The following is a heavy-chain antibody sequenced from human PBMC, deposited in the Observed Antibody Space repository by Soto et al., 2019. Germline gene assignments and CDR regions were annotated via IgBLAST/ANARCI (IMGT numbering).Heavy chain of an antibody. CDR3: VMVDNYVTPTPQDV. D-gene: IGHD3-16*01. V-gene: IGHV1-18*01. Sequence: QVQLVQSGDEVKKPGASVKVSCKASGYIFVNYGIAWVRQAPGQGLEWMGWISPYTGNTHSATKVQGRLTMTTDTSTSTAYMDLGSLTSNDTTVYYCVMVDNYVTPTPQDVWGQGTTVTVSS. J-gene: IGHJ6*02. CDR2: ISPYTGNT. CDR1: GYIFVNYG.